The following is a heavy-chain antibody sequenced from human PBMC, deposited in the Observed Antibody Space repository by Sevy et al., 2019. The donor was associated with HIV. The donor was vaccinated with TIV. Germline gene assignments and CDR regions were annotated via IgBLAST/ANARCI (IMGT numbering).Heavy chain of an antibody. V-gene: IGHV3-23*01. J-gene: IGHJ4*02. Sequence: GGSLRLSCAASGFTFSSYAMSWVRQVPGKGLEWVSAISGSGGTTYYADSVKGRFTISRDSSKNTLYLQMNSLRAEDTALYYSAKDKGGQWLSRFFEYWGQGTLVTVSS. CDR1: GFTFSSYA. CDR3: AKDKGGQWLSRFFEY. D-gene: IGHD6-19*01. CDR2: ISGSGGTT.